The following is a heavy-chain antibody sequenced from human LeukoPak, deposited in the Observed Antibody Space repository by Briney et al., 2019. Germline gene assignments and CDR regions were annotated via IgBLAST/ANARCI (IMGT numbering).Heavy chain of an antibody. Sequence: PGGSLRLSCAASGFTFTNYAMTWVRQAPGKGLEWVSVISGSGSNTDYADSVKGRFTISRDNSKNTLWLQMNSLRAEDTAVYYCAKVKEMYSSGSYYFDYWGQGTLVTVSS. CDR2: ISGSGSNT. D-gene: IGHD6-19*01. J-gene: IGHJ4*02. V-gene: IGHV3-23*01. CDR1: GFTFTNYA. CDR3: AKVKEMYSSGSYYFDY.